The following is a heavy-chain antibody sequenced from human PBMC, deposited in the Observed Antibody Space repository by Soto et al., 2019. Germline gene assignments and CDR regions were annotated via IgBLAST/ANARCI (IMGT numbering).Heavy chain of an antibody. CDR2: INSDGSRT. CDR3: ARIGTGYYYMDV. J-gene: IGHJ6*03. Sequence: EVQLVESGGGLVQPGGSLRLSCAASGFTFSSYWMHWVRQAPGEGLRWVSRINSDGSRTTYADSVKGRITISRDNAKNTVYLQMNSLSDEDTAVYYCARIGTGYYYMDVWGKGTTVTVSS. D-gene: IGHD1-1*01. CDR1: GFTFSSYW. V-gene: IGHV3-74*01.